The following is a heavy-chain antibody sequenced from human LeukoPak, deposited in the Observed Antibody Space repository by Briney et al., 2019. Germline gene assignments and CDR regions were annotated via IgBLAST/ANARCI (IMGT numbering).Heavy chain of an antibody. V-gene: IGHV3-49*04. Sequence: TGRSLRLSCTASGYTPGVYAISWVRQAPGKGLEWVGFIRSKAYGGTTEYAASVKGRFTISRDDSKSIAYLQLNSLKTEDTAVYFCTTGTSGSYLTLDYWGQGTLVTVSS. CDR1: GYTPGVYA. CDR3: TTGTSGSYLTLDY. D-gene: IGHD1-26*01. CDR2: IRSKAYGGTT. J-gene: IGHJ4*02.